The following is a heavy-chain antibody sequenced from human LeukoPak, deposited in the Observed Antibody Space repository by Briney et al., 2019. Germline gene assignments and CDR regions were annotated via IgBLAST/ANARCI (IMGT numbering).Heavy chain of an antibody. Sequence: GGSLRLSCAASGFTFSSYAMSWVRQAPGKGLEWVSAISGSGGSTYYADSVKGRFTISRDNSKNTLYLQMNSLRAEDTAVYYCAKHYGSGSYYRYFDYWGQGTLVTVSS. CDR1: GFTFSSYA. CDR3: AKHYGSGSYYRYFDY. V-gene: IGHV3-23*01. J-gene: IGHJ4*02. D-gene: IGHD3-10*01. CDR2: ISGSGGST.